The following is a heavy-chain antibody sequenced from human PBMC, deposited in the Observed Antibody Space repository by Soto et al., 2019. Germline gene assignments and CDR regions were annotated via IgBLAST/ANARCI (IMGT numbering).Heavy chain of an antibody. V-gene: IGHV3-23*01. CDR3: AKDLTRITMVRGVTDFDY. J-gene: IGHJ4*02. Sequence: GGSLRLSCAASGFTFSSYAMSWVRQAPGKGLEWVSAISGSGGSTYYADSVKGRFTISRDNSKNTLYLQMNSLRAEDTAVYYCAKDLTRITMVRGVTDFDYWGQGTLVTVSS. D-gene: IGHD3-10*01. CDR1: GFTFSSYA. CDR2: ISGSGGST.